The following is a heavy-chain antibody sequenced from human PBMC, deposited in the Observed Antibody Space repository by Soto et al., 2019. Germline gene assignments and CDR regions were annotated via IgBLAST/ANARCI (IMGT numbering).Heavy chain of an antibody. Sequence: QVQLQESGPGLVKPSETLSLTCTVSGGSVSSGSYYWSWIRQPPGKGREWIGYIYYSGSTNYNPSLKSRVNISVDTSKNQFSLKLSSVTAADTAVYYCARGGGYCSGGSCYPYWGQGTLVTVSS. CDR1: GGSVSSGSYY. J-gene: IGHJ4*02. D-gene: IGHD2-15*01. CDR3: ARGGGYCSGGSCYPY. V-gene: IGHV4-61*01. CDR2: IYYSGST.